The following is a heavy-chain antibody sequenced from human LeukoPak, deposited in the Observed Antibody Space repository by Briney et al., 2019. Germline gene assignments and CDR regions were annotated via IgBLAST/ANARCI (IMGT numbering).Heavy chain of an antibody. V-gene: IGHV3-23*01. J-gene: IGHJ4*02. CDR1: GFTFSTYA. D-gene: IGHD3-22*01. CDR2: ISDSGANK. Sequence: PGGSLRLSCAASGFTFSTYAMTWVRQAPGKGLEWVSLISDSGANKHYADSVKGRFTISRDNSKNTLYLQMNSLRAEDTAVYYCARNYYDSSGYYYHDYWGQGTLVTVSS. CDR3: ARNYYDSSGYYYHDY.